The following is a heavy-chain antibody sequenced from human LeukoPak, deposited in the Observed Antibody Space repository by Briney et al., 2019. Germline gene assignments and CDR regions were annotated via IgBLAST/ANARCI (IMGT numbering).Heavy chain of an antibody. V-gene: IGHV1-8*01. CDR2: MNPNSGNT. CDR3: ARDSSSWYGRYYYYYGMDV. Sequence: ASVKVSCKASGYTFTSYDINWVRQATGQGLEWMGWMNPNSGNTGYAQKFQGRVTMTRNTSISTAYTELSSLRSEDTAVYYCARDSSSWYGRYYYYYGMDVWGQGTTVTVSS. CDR1: GYTFTSYD. J-gene: IGHJ6*02. D-gene: IGHD6-13*01.